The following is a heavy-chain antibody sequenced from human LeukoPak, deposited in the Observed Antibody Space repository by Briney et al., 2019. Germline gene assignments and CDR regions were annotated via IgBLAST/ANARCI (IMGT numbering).Heavy chain of an antibody. V-gene: IGHV1-69*01. Sequence: GSSVKVSCKASGGTFSSYAISWVRQAPGQGLEWMGGIIPIFGTANYAQKFQGRVTITADESTSTAYMELSSLRSEDTAVYYCARSNCSSTGCYSGGAFDIWGQGTMVTVSS. CDR2: IIPIFGTA. D-gene: IGHD2-2*02. CDR1: GGTFSSYA. J-gene: IGHJ3*02. CDR3: ARSNCSSTGCYSGGAFDI.